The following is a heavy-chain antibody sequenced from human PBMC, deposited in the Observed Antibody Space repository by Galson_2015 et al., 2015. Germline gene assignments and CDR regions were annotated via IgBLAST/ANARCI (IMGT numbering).Heavy chain of an antibody. D-gene: IGHD4-11*01. CDR3: ATTYRKGVYYYYGMDV. Sequence: SLRLSCAASGFTFSSYGMNWVRQAPGKGLEWVSSISSSSYIYYADSVKGRFTISRDNAKNSLYLQMNSLRAEDTAVYYCATTYRKGVYYYYGMDVWGQGTTVTVSS. V-gene: IGHV3-21*01. J-gene: IGHJ6*02. CDR1: GFTFSSYG. CDR2: ISSSSYI.